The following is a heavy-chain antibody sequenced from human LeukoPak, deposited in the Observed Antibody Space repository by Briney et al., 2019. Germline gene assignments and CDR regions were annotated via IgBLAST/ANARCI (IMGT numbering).Heavy chain of an antibody. CDR3: ARGPYVLRYFDWFNPYYFDY. J-gene: IGHJ4*02. D-gene: IGHD3-9*01. Sequence: PSETLSLTCTVSGGSISSSSYYWGWIRQPPGKGLEWIGSIYYSGSTYYNPSLKSRVTISVDTSKNQFSLKLSSVTAADTAVYYCARGPYVLRYFDWFNPYYFDYWGQGTLVTVSS. V-gene: IGHV4-39*01. CDR1: GGSISSSSYY. CDR2: IYYSGST.